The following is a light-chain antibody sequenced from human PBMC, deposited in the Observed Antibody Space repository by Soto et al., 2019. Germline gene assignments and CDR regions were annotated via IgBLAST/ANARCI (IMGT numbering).Light chain of an antibody. V-gene: IGKV1-5*03. J-gene: IGKJ1*01. CDR3: QQYNRYSGAT. Sequence: DIQMTQSPSTLSASVGDRVTITCRASQSISSWLAWYQQKPGKAPKLLIYKASSLESGVPSRFSGSGSGTEFTLTIRSLQPDDFATYYCQQYNRYSGATFGQGTKVEIK. CDR2: KAS. CDR1: QSISSW.